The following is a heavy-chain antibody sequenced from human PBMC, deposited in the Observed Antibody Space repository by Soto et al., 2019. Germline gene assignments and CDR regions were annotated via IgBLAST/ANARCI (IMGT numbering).Heavy chain of an antibody. J-gene: IGHJ4*02. D-gene: IGHD7-27*01. CDR3: AREVGSGLTGDIGIDY. CDR2: IYYSGST. Sequence: QVQLQESGPGLVKPSETLSLTCTVSGGSISSYYWSWIRQPPGKGLEWIGYIYYSGSTNYNPSLKSRVTISVDTSKNQFSLKLSSVTAADTAVYYCAREVGSGLTGDIGIDYWGQGTLVTVSS. CDR1: GGSISSYY. V-gene: IGHV4-59*01.